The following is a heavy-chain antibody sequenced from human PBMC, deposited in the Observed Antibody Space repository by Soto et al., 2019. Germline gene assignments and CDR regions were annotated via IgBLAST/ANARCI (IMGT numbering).Heavy chain of an antibody. Sequence: EVQLVESGGGLVQPGGSLRLSCATSGFILSDCAMNLVRQAPGKGLEWVSYISSSSSVIDYADSVKGRFTVSRDNARNSLYLQMNSLRAEDTDVYYCARDLSWGSNWYYYMDVWGKGTTVTVSS. CDR1: GFILSDCA. D-gene: IGHD7-27*01. CDR3: ARDLSWGSNWYYYMDV. V-gene: IGHV3-48*01. CDR2: ISSSSSVI. J-gene: IGHJ6*03.